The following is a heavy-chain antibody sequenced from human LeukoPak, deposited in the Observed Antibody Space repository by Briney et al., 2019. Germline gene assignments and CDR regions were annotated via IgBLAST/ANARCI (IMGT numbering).Heavy chain of an antibody. Sequence: SGTLSLTCGVSGVSITSGNWWSWVRQPPGKGLEWIGEIYHSGSINYNPSLKSRVTISVDKSKNQFSLKLNSVTAADTAVYYCWHSGYESGLDYWGQGTLVTVSS. CDR3: WHSGYESGLDY. D-gene: IGHD5-12*01. V-gene: IGHV4-4*02. CDR2: IYHSGSI. CDR1: GVSITSGNW. J-gene: IGHJ4*02.